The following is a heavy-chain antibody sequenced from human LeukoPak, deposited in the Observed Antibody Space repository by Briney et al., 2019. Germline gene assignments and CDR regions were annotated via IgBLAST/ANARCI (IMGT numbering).Heavy chain of an antibody. J-gene: IGHJ4*02. D-gene: IGHD5-18*01. CDR1: GGSISSGDYY. CDR3: ARRDTAMVNFDY. CDR2: IYYSGST. V-gene: IGHV4-30-4*08. Sequence: SETRSLTCTVSGGSISSGDYYWSWIRQPPGMGLEWIGYIYYSGSTYYNPSLKSRVTISVDTSKNQFSLKLSSVTAADTAVYYCARRDTAMVNFDYWGQGTLVTVSS.